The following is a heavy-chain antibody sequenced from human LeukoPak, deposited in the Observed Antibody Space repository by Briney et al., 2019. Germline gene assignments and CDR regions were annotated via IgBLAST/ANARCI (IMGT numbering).Heavy chain of an antibody. D-gene: IGHD6-19*01. CDR3: ARIRGRGYSSGWYFDY. CDR2: IDWDDDK. CDR1: GFSLSTSGMC. Sequence: GSGPTLVNPTQTLTLTCTFSGFSLSTSGMCVSWIRQPPGKALEWLARIDWDDDKYYSTSLKTRLTISKDTSKNQAVLTMTNMDPVDTATYYCARIRGRGYSSGWYFDYWGQGTLVTVSS. V-gene: IGHV2-70*11. J-gene: IGHJ4*02.